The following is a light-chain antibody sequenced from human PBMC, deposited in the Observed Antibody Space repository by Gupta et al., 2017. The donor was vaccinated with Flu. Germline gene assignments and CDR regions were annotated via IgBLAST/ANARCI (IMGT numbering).Light chain of an antibody. CDR2: SNS. J-gene: IGLJ3*02. Sequence: QSALTQPPSASGTPGQRVTISCSGSTSNIGRNPVTWFQLVPGTAPKLLMFSNSQRPSGVPDRVSGSKSGTSASLAISGLQSEDEADDYCAVWDDRLNGLFGGGTKLTVL. CDR3: AVWDDRLNGL. V-gene: IGLV1-44*01. CDR1: TSNIGRNP.